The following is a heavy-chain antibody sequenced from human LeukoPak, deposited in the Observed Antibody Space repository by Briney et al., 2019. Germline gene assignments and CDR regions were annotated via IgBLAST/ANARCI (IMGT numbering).Heavy chain of an antibody. V-gene: IGHV4-59*01. Sequence: PSETLSLTCTVSGGSFSSYYWSWIRQPPGKGLEWIGYIYYSGSTNHNPSLKSRVTMSVDTSKNQFSLKLSSVTAADTAVYYCARDLGIAGAAFDIWGQGTMVTVSS. CDR3: ARDLGIAGAAFDI. J-gene: IGHJ3*02. CDR1: GGSFSSYY. CDR2: IYYSGST. D-gene: IGHD6-19*01.